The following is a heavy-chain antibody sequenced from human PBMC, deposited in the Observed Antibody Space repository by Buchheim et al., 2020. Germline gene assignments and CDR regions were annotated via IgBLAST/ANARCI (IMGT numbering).Heavy chain of an antibody. CDR3: ARVLRDIDWLPDVYYFDY. D-gene: IGHD3-9*01. CDR2: MNPNSGNT. CDR1: GYTFTSYY. J-gene: IGHJ4*02. V-gene: IGHV1-8*01. Sequence: QVQLVQSGAEVKKPGASVKVSCKASGYTFTSYYINWVRQATGQGLEWMGWMNPNSGNTGYAQKFQGRVTMTRNTSISTAYIGLSSLRSEDTAVDYCARVLRDIDWLPDVYYFDYWGQGTL.